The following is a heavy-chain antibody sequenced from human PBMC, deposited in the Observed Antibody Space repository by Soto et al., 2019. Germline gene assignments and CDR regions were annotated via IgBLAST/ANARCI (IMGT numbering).Heavy chain of an antibody. CDR2: TYYRSKWYN. V-gene: IGHV6-1*01. D-gene: IGHD3-3*01. Sequence: SQTLSLTCAISGDSVSSNSAAWNWIRQSPSRGLEWLGRTYYRSKWYNDYAVSVKSRITINPDTSKNQFSLQLNSATPEDTAVYYCAREQSSVTIFGVVITYLDYWGQGTLVTVSS. CDR1: GDSVSSNSAA. CDR3: AREQSSVTIFGVVITYLDY. J-gene: IGHJ4*02.